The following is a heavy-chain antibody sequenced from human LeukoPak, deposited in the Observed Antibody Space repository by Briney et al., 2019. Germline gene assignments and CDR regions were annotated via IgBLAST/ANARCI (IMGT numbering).Heavy chain of an antibody. J-gene: IGHJ4*02. V-gene: IGHV1-8*01. CDR3: ARGTLWFGDYDY. CDR1: GYTFTSYD. Sequence: ASVKVSCKASGYTFTSYDINWVRQAIGQGLEWMGWMNPNSGNTGYAQKFQGRVTMTRNTSISTAYMELSSLRSEDTAVYYCARGTLWFGDYDYWGQGTLVTVSS. D-gene: IGHD3-10*01. CDR2: MNPNSGNT.